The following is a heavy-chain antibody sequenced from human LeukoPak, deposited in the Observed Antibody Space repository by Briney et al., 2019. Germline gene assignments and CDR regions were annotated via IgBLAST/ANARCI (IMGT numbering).Heavy chain of an antibody. Sequence: SVKVSCKAFVGTFSSYAISWVRQAPGQGLEWMGGIIPIFGTTNYAQKFQGRVTITADESTSTAYMELSSLRSEDTAVYYCARGIQQLVRGGYFDYWGQGTLVTVSS. J-gene: IGHJ4*02. V-gene: IGHV1-69*13. CDR2: IIPIFGTT. CDR3: ARGIQQLVRGGYFDY. D-gene: IGHD6-13*01. CDR1: VGTFSSYA.